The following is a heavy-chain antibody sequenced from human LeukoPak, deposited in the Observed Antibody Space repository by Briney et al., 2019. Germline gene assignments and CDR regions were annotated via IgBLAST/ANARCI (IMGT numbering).Heavy chain of an antibody. CDR2: INPNSGGT. D-gene: IGHD4-17*01. CDR1: GYTFTGYY. J-gene: IGHJ3*02. CDR3: ARDPLRGDAFDI. V-gene: IGHV1-2*02. Sequence: ASMKVSCKASGYTFTGYYMHWVRQAPGQGLEWMGWINPNSGGTNYAQKFQGRVTMTRDTSISTAYMELSRLRSDDTAVYYCARDPLRGDAFDIWGQGTMVTVSS.